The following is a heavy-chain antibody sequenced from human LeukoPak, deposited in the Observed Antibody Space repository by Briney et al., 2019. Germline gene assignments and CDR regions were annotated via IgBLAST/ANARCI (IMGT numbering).Heavy chain of an antibody. V-gene: IGHV4-59*01. CDR3: ARFYGSGSYYFDY. D-gene: IGHD3-10*01. Sequence: SETLSLTCTVSGGSISSYYWSRIRQPPGKGLEWIGYIYYSGSTNYNPSLKSRVTISVDTSKNQFSLKLSSVAAADTAVYYCARFYGSGSYYFDYWGQGTLVTVSS. CDR1: GGSISSYY. J-gene: IGHJ4*02. CDR2: IYYSGST.